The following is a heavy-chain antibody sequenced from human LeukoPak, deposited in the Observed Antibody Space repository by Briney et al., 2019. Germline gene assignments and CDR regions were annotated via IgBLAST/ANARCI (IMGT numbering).Heavy chain of an antibody. CDR3: ARALGYYDSSGYFDY. Sequence: ASVKVSCKASGYTFTSYGISWVRQAPGQGLEWMGIINPSGGSTTYAQKFQGRVTVTRDTSTSTVYMELSSLRSEDTAVYYCARALGYYDSSGYFDYWGQGTLVTVSS. D-gene: IGHD3-22*01. V-gene: IGHV1-46*01. CDR2: INPSGGST. J-gene: IGHJ4*02. CDR1: GYTFTSYG.